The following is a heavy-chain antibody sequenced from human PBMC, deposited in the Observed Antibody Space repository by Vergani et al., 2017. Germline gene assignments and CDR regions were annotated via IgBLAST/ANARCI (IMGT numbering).Heavy chain of an antibody. CDR2: IYHSGGA. D-gene: IGHD3-9*01. V-gene: IGHV4-4*08. CDR1: GGSMSGYY. Sequence: QVRLQESGPGLVKPSETLSLTCSVSGGSMSGYYWSWIRQPPGKGLEWIGNIYHSGGAYYTPSLKGRVTISVDTSKNQFSLEVTSVTAADTAIYFCARTESFILRYFHWALWGQGTLVTVSS. J-gene: IGHJ4*02. CDR3: ARTESFILRYFHWAL.